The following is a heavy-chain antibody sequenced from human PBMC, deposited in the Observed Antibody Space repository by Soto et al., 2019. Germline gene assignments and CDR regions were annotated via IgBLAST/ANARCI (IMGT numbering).Heavy chain of an antibody. CDR3: ASGLCASRNPRGTPYTWFDP. D-gene: IGHD1-1*01. Sequence: SVKVSCVASGCTFSSYWYSWVRQAPGHGVEWVGLIRAYNGYTNNVHKLQGRVAMTTDTATSTAYKELRSLRSDDASVYYCASGLCASRNPRGTPYTWFDPWGQGALVTVSS. V-gene: IGHV1-18*04. CDR1: GCTFSSYW. CDR2: IRAYNGYT. J-gene: IGHJ5*02.